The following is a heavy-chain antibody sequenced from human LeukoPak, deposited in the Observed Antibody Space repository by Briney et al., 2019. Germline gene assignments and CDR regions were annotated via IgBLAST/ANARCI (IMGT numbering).Heavy chain of an antibody. J-gene: IGHJ3*02. CDR1: GFTFSNYG. Sequence: PGGSLRLSCAAPGFTFSNYGMHWVRQAPGKGLEGVAGIWYDGSNKYYADSVKGRFTISSDNSKNTLYLQMDSLSAEDTAVYYCARDFPGDDSSGYYRVYSFDIGGEGTMVIVPS. CDR3: ARDFPGDDSSGYYRVYSFDI. D-gene: IGHD3-22*01. V-gene: IGHV3-33*01. CDR2: IWYDGSNK.